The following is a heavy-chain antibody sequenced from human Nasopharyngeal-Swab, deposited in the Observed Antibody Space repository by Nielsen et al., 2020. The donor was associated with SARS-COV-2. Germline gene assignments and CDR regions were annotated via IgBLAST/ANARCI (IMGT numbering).Heavy chain of an antibody. D-gene: IGHD3-9*01. CDR3: ASTSPADWRFDY. CDR2: IKQDGSEQ. CDR1: GFPLSHYY. J-gene: IGHJ4*02. V-gene: IGHV3-7*05. Sequence: GESLKISCAASGFPLSHYYMTWVRQPPGKGLEWVSNIKQDGSEQFYADSVKGRFTISRDNAKNSLYLQMNSLRAEDTAVYYCASTSPADWRFDYWGQGTLVTVSS.